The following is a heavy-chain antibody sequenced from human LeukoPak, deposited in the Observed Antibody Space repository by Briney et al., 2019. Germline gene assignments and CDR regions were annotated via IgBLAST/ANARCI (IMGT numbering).Heavy chain of an antibody. CDR2: IYPGDSDT. Sequence: GESLKISCKGSGYSFTSYWIGWVRQMPGKGLEWMGIIYPGDSDTRYSPSFQGQVTISADKSISTAYLQWSSLKASDTATYYCARHRPNYDFWSGYSYYYYYMDVWGKGTTVTVSS. CDR3: ARHRPNYDFWSGYSYYYYYMDV. V-gene: IGHV5-51*01. D-gene: IGHD3-3*01. CDR1: GYSFTSYW. J-gene: IGHJ6*03.